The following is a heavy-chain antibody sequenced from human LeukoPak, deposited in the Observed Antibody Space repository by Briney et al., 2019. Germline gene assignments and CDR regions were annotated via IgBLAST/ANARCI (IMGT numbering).Heavy chain of an antibody. D-gene: IGHD3-10*01. CDR2: IYTSGST. V-gene: IGHV4-61*02. CDR3: ARAQYDYGSGSYYYYYYMDV. J-gene: IGHJ6*03. CDR1: GGSISSGSYY. Sequence: SETLSLTCTVSGGSISSGSYYWSWIRQPAGKGLEWIGRIYTSGSTNYNPSLKSRVTISVGTSKNQFSLKLSSVTAADTAVYYCARAQYDYGSGSYYYYYYMDVWGKGTTVTVSS.